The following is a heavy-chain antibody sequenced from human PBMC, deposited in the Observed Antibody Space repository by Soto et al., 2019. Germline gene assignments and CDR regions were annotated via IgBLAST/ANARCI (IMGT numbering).Heavy chain of an antibody. D-gene: IGHD6-13*01. CDR1: GYTFTGYY. J-gene: IGHJ4*02. V-gene: IGHV1-69*04. Sequence: SVKVSCKASGYTFTGYYMHWVRQAPGQGLEWMGRINPNLGIANYAQKFQGRVTITADKSTSTAYMELSSLRSEDTAVYYCARDPIAAAGTSDYWGQGTLVTVSS. CDR2: INPNLGIA. CDR3: ARDPIAAAGTSDY.